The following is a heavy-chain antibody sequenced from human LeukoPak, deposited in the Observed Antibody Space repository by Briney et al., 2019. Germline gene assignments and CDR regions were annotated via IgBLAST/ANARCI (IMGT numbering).Heavy chain of an antibody. Sequence: GGSLRLSCAASGFTFSSYSMNWVRQAPGKGLEWVSAISGSGGSTYYADSVKGRFTISRDNSKNTLYLQMNSLRAEDTAVYYCAKRPTYYDSSGLDYWGQGTLVTVSS. D-gene: IGHD3-22*01. CDR1: GFTFSSYS. J-gene: IGHJ4*02. V-gene: IGHV3-23*01. CDR2: ISGSGGST. CDR3: AKRPTYYDSSGLDY.